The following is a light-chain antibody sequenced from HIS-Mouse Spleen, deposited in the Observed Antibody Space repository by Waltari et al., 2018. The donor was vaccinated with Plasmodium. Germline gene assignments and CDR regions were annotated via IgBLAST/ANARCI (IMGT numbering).Light chain of an antibody. Sequence: QSALTQPASVSGSPGQSTPISCTGTSSDVGGYNYVSWYQQHPGKAPKLMIYDVSNRPSGVSNRFSGSKSGNTASLTISGLQAEDEADYYCSSYTSSSTLNYVFGTGTKVTVL. CDR3: SSYTSSSTLNYV. CDR1: SSDVGGYNY. V-gene: IGLV2-14*03. CDR2: DVS. J-gene: IGLJ1*01.